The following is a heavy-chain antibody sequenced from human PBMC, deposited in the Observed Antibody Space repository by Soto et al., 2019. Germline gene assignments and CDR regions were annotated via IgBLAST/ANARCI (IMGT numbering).Heavy chain of an antibody. V-gene: IGHV1-2*02. CDR2: ISPRTGSA. Sequence: QMRLVQSGAEVKKPGASVKVSCKASGYTFTDYYIHWVRQAPGQGLEWMGWISPRTGSANFAQRFQGRVSMTRDTSITTAYMELRRLKSDVTAVYYCARGPDYGPAYGMDVWGQGTTVTVAS. J-gene: IGHJ6*02. CDR1: GYTFTDYY. D-gene: IGHD3-10*01. CDR3: ARGPDYGPAYGMDV.